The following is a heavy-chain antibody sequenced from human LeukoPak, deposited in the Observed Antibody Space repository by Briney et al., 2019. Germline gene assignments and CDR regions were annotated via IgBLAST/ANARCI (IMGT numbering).Heavy chain of an antibody. CDR2: IYPGDSET. V-gene: IGHV5-51*01. CDR3: ARSREYSYGQFDY. CDR1: GYSFTYYW. J-gene: IGHJ4*02. Sequence: GESLKISCEASGYSFTYYWIGWVRQMPGKGLELMGIIYPGDSETKYSPSFQGQVIISADKSISTAYLQWSSLKPSDTAMYYCARSREYSYGQFDYWGQGTLVSVPS. D-gene: IGHD5-18*01.